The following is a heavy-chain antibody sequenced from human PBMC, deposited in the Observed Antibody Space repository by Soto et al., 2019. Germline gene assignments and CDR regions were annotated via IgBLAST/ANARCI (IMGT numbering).Heavy chain of an antibody. J-gene: IGHJ5*02. CDR2: IYYSGST. CDR1: GGAISSSSYY. Sequence: QLQLQESGPGLVKPSETLSLTCTVSGGAISSSSYYWGGIRQPPGKGLEWIGSIYYSGSTYYNPSLKRPVTISVDTPKNHFSLKLSSVTAADTAVYYCASGYTNWNIRYNCFDPRGKGTLVTVSS. D-gene: IGHD1-1*01. V-gene: IGHV4-39*02. CDR3: ASGYTNWNIRYNCFDP.